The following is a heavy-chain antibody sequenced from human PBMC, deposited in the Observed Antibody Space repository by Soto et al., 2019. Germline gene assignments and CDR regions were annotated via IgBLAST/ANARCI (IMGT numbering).Heavy chain of an antibody. CDR3: AREIWGIAVAGTYFQH. D-gene: IGHD6-19*01. V-gene: IGHV1-46*01. CDR1: GYTFTSYY. CDR2: INPSGGST. Sequence: QVQLVQSGAEVKKPGASVKVSCKASGYTFTSYYMHWVRQAPGQGLEWMGIINPSGGSTSYAQKFQGRVTMTRDTSTSTVYMELSSLRSEDTAVYYCAREIWGIAVAGTYFQHWGQGTLVTVSS. J-gene: IGHJ1*01.